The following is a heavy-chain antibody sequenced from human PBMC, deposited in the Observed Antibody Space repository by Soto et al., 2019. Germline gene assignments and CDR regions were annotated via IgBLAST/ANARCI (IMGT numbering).Heavy chain of an antibody. CDR2: IRSKANSYAT. V-gene: IGHV3-73*01. J-gene: IGHJ6*02. CDR3: TSPWGVLGGYYYYGMDV. D-gene: IGHD1-26*01. CDR1: GFTFSGSA. Sequence: GGSLRLSCAASGFTFSGSAMHWVRQASGKGLEWVGRIRSKANSYATAYAASVKGRFTISRDDSKNTAYLQMNSLKTEDTAVYYCTSPWGVLGGYYYYGMDVWGQGTTVTVSS.